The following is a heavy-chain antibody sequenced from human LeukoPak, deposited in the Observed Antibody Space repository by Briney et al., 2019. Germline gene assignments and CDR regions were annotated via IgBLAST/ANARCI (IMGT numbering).Heavy chain of an antibody. CDR1: GFTFSNYG. D-gene: IGHD6-13*01. CDR2: MRYDGSNK. CDR3: VYSSSWYYFDY. J-gene: IGHJ4*02. Sequence: GGSLRLSCAASGFTFSNYGMTWVRQAPGKGLEWVAFMRYDGSNKHYTDSVKGRFTIFRGNSKNTLYLQMNSLRAEDTAVYYCVYSSSWYYFDYWGQGTLVTVSS. V-gene: IGHV3-30*02.